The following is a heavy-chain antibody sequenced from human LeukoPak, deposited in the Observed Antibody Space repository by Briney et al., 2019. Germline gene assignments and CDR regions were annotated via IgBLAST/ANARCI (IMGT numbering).Heavy chain of an antibody. CDR2: ISGSGGST. D-gene: IGHD6-19*01. J-gene: IGHJ5*02. CDR1: GFTFSSYA. CDR3: AKDRGNGSGWAT. V-gene: IGHV3-23*01. Sequence: PGGSLRLSCAASGFTFSSYAMSWVRQAPGKGLEWVSAISGSGGSTYYADSVKGRFTISRDNSKNTLYLQMNSLIAEDTAVYYCAKDRGNGSGWATWGQGNLVTVSS.